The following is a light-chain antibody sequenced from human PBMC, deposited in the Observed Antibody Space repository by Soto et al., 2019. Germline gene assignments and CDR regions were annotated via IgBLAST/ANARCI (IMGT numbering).Light chain of an antibody. CDR1: QSVSPY. J-gene: IGKJ3*01. CDR2: GAS. Sequence: EIVLTQSPGTLSLSPGERATLSCRASQSVSPYLAWYQHKPGQAPRILIYGASSRATGIPDRFSGSGSGTDFTLTISRLEPEDFAVYFCQQYCSSPPVTFGPGTKVDIK. CDR3: QQYCSSPPVT. V-gene: IGKV3-20*01.